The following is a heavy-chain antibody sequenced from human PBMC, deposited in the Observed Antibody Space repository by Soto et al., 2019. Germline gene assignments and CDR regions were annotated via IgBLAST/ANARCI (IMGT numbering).Heavy chain of an antibody. CDR1: GFTFNSYV. CDR2: ISRSGRGSA. D-gene: IGHD3-22*01. Sequence: VGSLGLSWAASGFTFNSYVMTWVRQAPGEGLEWVSSISRSGRGSAYYADSVKGRFTISRDNSENTLFLQMNNLRDEDTALYYCARGRYLDSSDYWVANLPFDHWGLGILVTGSS. J-gene: IGHJ4*02. CDR3: ARGRYLDSSDYWVANLPFDH. V-gene: IGHV3-23*01.